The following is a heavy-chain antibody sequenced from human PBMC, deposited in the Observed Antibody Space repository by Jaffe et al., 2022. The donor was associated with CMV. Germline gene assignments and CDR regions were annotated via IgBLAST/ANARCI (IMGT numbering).Heavy chain of an antibody. V-gene: IGHV1-2*04. CDR2: INPNSGGT. CDR1: GYTFTGYY. CDR3: ARDSRGPFRFGELLHYYYYMDV. Sequence: QVQLVQSGAEVKKPGASVKVSCKASGYTFTGYYMHWVRQAPGQGLEWMGWINPNSGGTNYAQKFQGWVTMTRDTSISTAYMELSRLRSDDTAVYYCARDSRGPFRFGELLHYYYYMDVWGKGTTVTVSS. J-gene: IGHJ6*03. D-gene: IGHD3-10*01.